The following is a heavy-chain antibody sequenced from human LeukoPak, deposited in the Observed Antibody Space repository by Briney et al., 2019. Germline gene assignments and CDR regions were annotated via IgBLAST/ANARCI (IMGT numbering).Heavy chain of an antibody. Sequence: SETLSLTCTVSGGSISSYYWSWIRQPPGKGLEWIGYIYYSGSTNYNPSLKSRVTISVDTSKIQFSLKLSSVTAADTAVYYCARHRKRPRTSNWFDPWGQGTLVTVSS. CDR1: GGSISSYY. J-gene: IGHJ5*02. D-gene: IGHD1-14*01. CDR2: IYYSGST. CDR3: ARHRKRPRTSNWFDP. V-gene: IGHV4-59*08.